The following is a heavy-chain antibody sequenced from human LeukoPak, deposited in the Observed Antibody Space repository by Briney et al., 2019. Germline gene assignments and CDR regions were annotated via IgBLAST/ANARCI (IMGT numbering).Heavy chain of an antibody. J-gene: IGHJ6*03. Sequence: PSETLSLTCTVSGGSISSYYWSWTRQSPGKGLEWIGHIYYSGGTNYNPSPKSRVTMSLDTSKNHFSLKVKSVTAADTAVYYCARNGTHSGSDFCYYMDVWGKGTTVTVSS. CDR3: ARNGTHSGSDFCYYMDV. V-gene: IGHV4-59*08. D-gene: IGHD3-10*01. CDR1: GGSISSYY. CDR2: IYYSGGT.